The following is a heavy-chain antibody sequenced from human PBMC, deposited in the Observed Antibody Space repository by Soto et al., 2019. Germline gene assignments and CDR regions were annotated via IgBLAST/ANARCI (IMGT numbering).Heavy chain of an antibody. Sequence: QVQLQESGPGLVKPSETLSLTCTVSGGSISSYYWSWIRQPPGKGLEWFGYIYYSGSTNYNPSLKSRVTISVDTSKNQFSLQLSSVTAADTAVYYCARVWGGAFDIWGQGTMVTVSS. J-gene: IGHJ3*02. CDR1: GGSISSYY. CDR2: IYYSGST. V-gene: IGHV4-59*01. D-gene: IGHD3-10*01. CDR3: ARVWGGAFDI.